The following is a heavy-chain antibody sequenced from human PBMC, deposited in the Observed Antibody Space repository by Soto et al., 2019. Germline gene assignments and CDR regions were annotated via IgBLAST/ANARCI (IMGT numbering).Heavy chain of an antibody. Sequence: SVKVSCKASGFTFTSSAVQWVRQARGQRLEWIGWIVVGSGNTNYAQKFQERVTITRDMSTSTAYMELSSLRSEDTAVYYCAARGPYSSGSNDYWGQGTLVTVSS. CDR3: AARGPYSSGSNDY. J-gene: IGHJ4*02. D-gene: IGHD6-19*01. V-gene: IGHV1-58*01. CDR2: IVVGSGNT. CDR1: GFTFTSSA.